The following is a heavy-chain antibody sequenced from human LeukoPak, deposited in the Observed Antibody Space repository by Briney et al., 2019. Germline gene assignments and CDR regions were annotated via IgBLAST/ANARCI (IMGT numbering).Heavy chain of an antibody. CDR1: GGTFSSYA. D-gene: IGHD6-13*01. CDR3: ASTVRTTISSSWYNYYYYYYMDV. CDR2: IIPIFGTA. V-gene: IGHV1-69*06. J-gene: IGHJ6*03. Sequence: SVKVSCKASGGTFSSYAISWVRQAPGQGLDWMGGIIPIFGTANYAQKFQGRVTITADKSTSTAYMELSSLRSEDTAVYYCASTVRTTISSSWYNYYYYYYMDVWGKGTTVTVSS.